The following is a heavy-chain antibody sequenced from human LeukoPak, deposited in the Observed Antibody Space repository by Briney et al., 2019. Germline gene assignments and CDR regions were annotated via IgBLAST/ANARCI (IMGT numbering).Heavy chain of an antibody. D-gene: IGHD5-24*01. J-gene: IGHJ4*02. Sequence: PGGSLRLSCAASGFTFSNCAIYWVRQAPGKGLEWVAGISYDGNNRFYADSVKGRFTISRDNSKNTLYLQMNSLRAEDTAVYYCARGNGNINALDYWGQGTLVTVSS. CDR3: ARGNGNINALDY. V-gene: IGHV3-30-3*01. CDR1: GFTFSNCA. CDR2: ISYDGNNR.